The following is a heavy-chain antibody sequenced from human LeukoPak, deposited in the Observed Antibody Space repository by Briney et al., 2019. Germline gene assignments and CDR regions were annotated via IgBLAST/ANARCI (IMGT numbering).Heavy chain of an antibody. Sequence: PGGSLRLSCAASGFTFSSYAMSGVRQAPGKGLEWVSAISGSGGSTYYPDSVKGRFTISRDNSKNTLYLQMNSLRAGDTAVYFCAKDGYSESYWGQGTLVTVSS. CDR3: AKDGYSESY. D-gene: IGHD2-15*01. V-gene: IGHV3-23*01. CDR2: ISGSGGST. CDR1: GFTFSSYA. J-gene: IGHJ4*02.